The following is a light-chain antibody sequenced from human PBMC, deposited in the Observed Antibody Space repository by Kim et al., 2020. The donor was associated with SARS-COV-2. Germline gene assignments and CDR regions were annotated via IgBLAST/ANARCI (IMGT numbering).Light chain of an antibody. CDR2: DVT. V-gene: IGLV2-11*01. J-gene: IGLJ7*01. Sequence: GQSVTMSCTGTHNAIGAYDYVSGYQQRPGKAPKLIIFDVTERPSGVPDRFSGSKSGNTASLTISGLQAEDEADYYCSSYAGRYTLVFGGGTQLTVL. CDR1: HNAIGAYDY. CDR3: SSYAGRYTLV.